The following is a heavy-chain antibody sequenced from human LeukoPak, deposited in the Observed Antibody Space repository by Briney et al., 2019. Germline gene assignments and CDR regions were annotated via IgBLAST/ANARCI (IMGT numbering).Heavy chain of an antibody. V-gene: IGHV1-69*05. D-gene: IGHD2-21*02. J-gene: IGHJ4*02. CDR3: AGGQAYCGGDCYFNY. Sequence: ASVKVSCKASGGTFSSYAIGWVRQAPGQGLEWMGRIIPIFGTANYAQKFQGRVTITTDESTSTAYMELSSLRSEDTAVYYCAGGQAYCGGDCYFNYWGQGTLVTVSS. CDR1: GGTFSSYA. CDR2: IIPIFGTA.